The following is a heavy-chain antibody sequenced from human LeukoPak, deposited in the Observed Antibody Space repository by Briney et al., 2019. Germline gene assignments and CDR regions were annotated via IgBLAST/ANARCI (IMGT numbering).Heavy chain of an antibody. V-gene: IGHV4-31*03. J-gene: IGHJ5*02. CDR2: IYYSGST. CDR3: ARDLVGTAHWFDP. D-gene: IGHD1/OR15-1a*01. Sequence: SETLSLTCTVSGGSISSGGYYWSWIRQHPGKGLEWLGYIYYSGSTYYNPSLKSRVTISVDTSKNQFSLKLSSVTAADTAVYYCARDLVGTAHWFDPWGQGTLVTVSS. CDR1: GGSISSGGYY.